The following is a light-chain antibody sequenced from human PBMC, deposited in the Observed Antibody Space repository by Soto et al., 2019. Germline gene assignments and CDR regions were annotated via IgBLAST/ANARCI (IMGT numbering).Light chain of an antibody. CDR2: SAS. Sequence: EIVMTQSPDTLSVSPGERATLSCRASQSVGSNLAWYQQPPGQAPRLLIHSASTRATGIPARFSGSGSGTEFTLTISSLQAEDFAVYYCQQYDNWHRTFGQGTKLDIK. CDR3: QQYDNWHRT. J-gene: IGKJ2*01. V-gene: IGKV3-15*01. CDR1: QSVGSN.